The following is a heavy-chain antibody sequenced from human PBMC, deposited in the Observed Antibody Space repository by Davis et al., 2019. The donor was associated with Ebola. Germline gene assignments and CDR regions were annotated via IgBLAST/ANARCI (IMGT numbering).Heavy chain of an antibody. Sequence: GGSLRLSCAASGFTFSSYEMNWVRQAPGKGLEWVSYISRSGSTIYYADSVKGRFTISRDNAKNSLYLQMNSLRAEDTAVYYCARDSVATITRQYYYYYYGMDVWGQGTTVTVS. J-gene: IGHJ6*02. CDR1: GFTFSSYE. V-gene: IGHV3-48*03. CDR2: ISRSGSTI. D-gene: IGHD5-12*01. CDR3: ARDSVATITRQYYYYYYGMDV.